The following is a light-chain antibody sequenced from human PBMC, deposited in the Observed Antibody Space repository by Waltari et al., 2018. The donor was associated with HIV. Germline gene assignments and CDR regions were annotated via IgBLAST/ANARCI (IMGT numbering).Light chain of an antibody. CDR3: ASFTADDTMM. Sequence: SAVTQPASVSGLPGQSVTISCPGDDNHFGRVNSLSWYQQQPDKVPSLIFSDVDSRASGIPDRFSATKSGETAFLTISSLRTEDEAVYYCASFTADDTMMFGGGTLVTVL. CDR1: DNHFGRVNS. CDR2: DVD. J-gene: IGLJ3*02. V-gene: IGLV2-14*03.